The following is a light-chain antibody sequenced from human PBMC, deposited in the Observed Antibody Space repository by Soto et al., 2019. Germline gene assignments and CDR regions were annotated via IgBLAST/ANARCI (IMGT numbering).Light chain of an antibody. CDR2: GAS. CDR1: HSVDSTQ. CDR3: QHYGYSLT. J-gene: IGKJ1*01. Sequence: EIVLTQSPGTLSLSPGERATLSCRTSHSVDSTQLAWYQQKPGQAPRLLIYGASGRATGIPDRFGGSGSGTVFTLTISMLEAEYFAVYYWQHYGYSLTFGQGTKVEVK. V-gene: IGKV3-20*01.